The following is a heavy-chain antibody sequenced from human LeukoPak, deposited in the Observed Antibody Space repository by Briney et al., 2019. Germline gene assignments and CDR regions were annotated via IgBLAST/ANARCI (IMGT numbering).Heavy chain of an antibody. CDR2: IRGSGSST. J-gene: IGHJ4*02. Sequence: AGSVRLSCAASGFTFSSYAMSWVRQAPGKGLEWVSGIRGSGSSTYYADSVKGRFTISRDNSESTLYLQMNILRADDTAVYYCAKEGVGASSFDYWGQGILVTVSS. CDR3: AKEGVGASSFDY. V-gene: IGHV3-23*01. CDR1: GFTFSSYA. D-gene: IGHD1-26*01.